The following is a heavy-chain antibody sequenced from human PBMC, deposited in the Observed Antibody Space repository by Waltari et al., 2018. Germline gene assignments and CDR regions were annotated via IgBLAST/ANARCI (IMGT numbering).Heavy chain of an antibody. Sequence: QVQLQQWGAGLLKPSETLSLTCGGSGGSFSGTYWSWIRQSPGKGLEWIGEINHSGNTKYNPSLKSRVTMSVDTFKNYFSLNLTSVTAADTAVYYCANRDLNKSYYYMDVWGKGTTVIVSS. CDR3: ANRDLNKSYYYMDV. V-gene: IGHV4-34*01. J-gene: IGHJ6*03. CDR2: INHSGNT. CDR1: GGSFSGTY.